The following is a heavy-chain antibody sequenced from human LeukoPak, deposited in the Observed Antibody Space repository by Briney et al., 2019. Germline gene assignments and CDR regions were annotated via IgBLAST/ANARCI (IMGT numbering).Heavy chain of an antibody. J-gene: IGHJ4*02. Sequence: GGSLRLSCAASGFTFSSYAMHWVRQAPGKGLEWVAVISYDGSNKYYADSVKGRFTISRDNSKNTLYLQMNSLRAEDTAVYYCAKSFRSSGWYEFFDYWGQGTLVTVSS. CDR1: GFTFSSYA. CDR3: AKSFRSSGWYEFFDY. V-gene: IGHV3-30*18. D-gene: IGHD6-19*01. CDR2: ISYDGSNK.